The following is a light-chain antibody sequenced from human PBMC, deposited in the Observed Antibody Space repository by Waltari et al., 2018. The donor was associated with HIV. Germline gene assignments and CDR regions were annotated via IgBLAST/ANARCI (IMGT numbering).Light chain of an antibody. CDR3: CSYAGSSPVL. CDR2: EGS. CDR1: SSDVGSYNL. J-gene: IGLJ2*01. Sequence: QSALTQPASVSGSPGQSITISCTGTSSDVGSYNLVSWYQQHPGKAPKLMIYEGSKRPSGVSNRFSGSKSGSTASPTISGLQAEDEAGYYCCSYAGSSPVLFGGGTKLTVL. V-gene: IGLV2-23*01.